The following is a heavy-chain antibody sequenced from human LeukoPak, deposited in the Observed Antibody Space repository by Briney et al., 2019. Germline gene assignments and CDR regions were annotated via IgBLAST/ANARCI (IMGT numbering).Heavy chain of an antibody. J-gene: IGHJ4*02. CDR1: GGTFSSYA. V-gene: IGHV1-69*05. CDR3: AIGGVGAKVYFDY. Sequence: SVKVSCKASGGTFSSYAISWVRHAPGQGLEWMGGIIPIFGTANYAQKFQGRVTITTDESTSTAYMELSSLRSEDTAVYYCAIGGVGAKVYFDYWGQGTLVTVSS. CDR2: IIPIFGTA. D-gene: IGHD1-26*01.